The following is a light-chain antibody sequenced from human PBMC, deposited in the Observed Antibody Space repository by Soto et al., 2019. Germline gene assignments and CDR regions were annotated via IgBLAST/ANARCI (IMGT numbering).Light chain of an antibody. CDR3: AAWDDSLSGVV. CDR1: RSNIGSNP. CDR2: SKE. Sequence: QSGLTQPPSASGTPGQRVTISCSGSRSNIGSNPVYWFQQFQGSAPKLLIYSKEQRPSGVPDRFSASKSGTSASLAISGLRYEDEADYYCAAWDDSLSGVVFGGGTKLTVL. V-gene: IGLV1-47*01. J-gene: IGLJ3*02.